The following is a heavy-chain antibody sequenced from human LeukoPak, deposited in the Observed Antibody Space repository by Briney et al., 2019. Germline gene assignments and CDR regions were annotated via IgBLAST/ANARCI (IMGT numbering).Heavy chain of an antibody. V-gene: IGHV4-59*08. CDR1: VGSISSYY. J-gene: IGHJ5*02. D-gene: IGHD3-22*01. CDR2: IYYSGST. Sequence: PSETLSLTCTVSVGSISSYYWSWIRQPPGRGVEGMGYIYYSGSTNYNASLKSRVTISVDTSKNQFYLKLSSVTAADTAVYYCARSQAVYYYDSSGYWFDPWGQGTLVTVSS. CDR3: ARSQAVYYYDSSGYWFDP.